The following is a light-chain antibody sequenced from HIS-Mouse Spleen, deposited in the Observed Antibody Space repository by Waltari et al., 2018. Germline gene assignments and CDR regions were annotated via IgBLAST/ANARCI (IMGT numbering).Light chain of an antibody. CDR2: EGS. CDR3: CSYAGSYWV. CDR1: SSDVGSYNL. J-gene: IGLJ3*02. Sequence: QSALTQPAFVSGSPGQSITISCTGTSSDVGSYNLVSWYQQHPGKAPKLMIYEGSKRSSGVSKRFSGSKSGNTASLTISGLQAEDEADYYCCSYAGSYWVFGGGTKLTVL. V-gene: IGLV2-23*01.